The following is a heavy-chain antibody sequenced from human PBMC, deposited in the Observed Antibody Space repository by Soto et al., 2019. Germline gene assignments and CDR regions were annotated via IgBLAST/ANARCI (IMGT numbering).Heavy chain of an antibody. CDR3: AKDVSGSSYFDY. D-gene: IGHD1-26*01. V-gene: IGHV3-43*02. J-gene: IGHJ4*02. CDR1: GFTFDDYA. CDR2: ISGDGGST. Sequence: GGSLRLSCAASGFTFDDYAMHWVRQAPGKGLEWVSLISGDGGSTYYADSVKDRFTISRDNSKNSLYLQMNSLRTEDTALYYCAKDVSGSSYFDYWGQGTLVTVSS.